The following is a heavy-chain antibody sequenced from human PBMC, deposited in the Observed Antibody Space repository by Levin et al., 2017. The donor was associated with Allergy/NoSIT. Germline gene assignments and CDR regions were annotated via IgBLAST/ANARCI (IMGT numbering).Heavy chain of an antibody. CDR1: GGSFSGYY. CDR2: INHSGST. Sequence: SQTLSLTCAVYGGSFSGYYWSWIRQPPGKGLEWIGEINHSGSTNYNPSLKSRVTISVDTSKNQFSLKLSSVTAADTAVYYCARGPGPHARSRWELEDYWGQGTLVTVSS. J-gene: IGHJ4*02. V-gene: IGHV4-34*01. D-gene: IGHD1-26*01. CDR3: ARGPGPHARSRWELEDY.